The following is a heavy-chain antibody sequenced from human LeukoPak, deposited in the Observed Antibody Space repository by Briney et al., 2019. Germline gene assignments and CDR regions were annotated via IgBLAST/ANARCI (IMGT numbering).Heavy chain of an antibody. Sequence: PGGSLRLSCAASGFTFSSYGMHWVRQAPGKGLEWVSSISSSSSYIYYADSVKGRFTISRDNAKNSLYLQMNSLRAEDTAVYYCAASLEYSSSSGNNWFDPWGQGTLVTVSS. CDR1: GFTFSSYG. J-gene: IGHJ5*02. CDR2: ISSSSSYI. CDR3: AASLEYSSSSGNNWFDP. D-gene: IGHD6-6*01. V-gene: IGHV3-21*01.